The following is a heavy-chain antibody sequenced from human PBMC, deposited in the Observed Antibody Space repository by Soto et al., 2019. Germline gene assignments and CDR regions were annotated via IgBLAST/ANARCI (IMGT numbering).Heavy chain of an antibody. CDR2: ISGSGDST. Sequence: GGSLRLSCAASGFTFSGYAMSWVRQAPGKGLEWVSVISGSGDSTHYADSVKGRFTISRDNSKNTLYPQMNSLRAGDTAVYYCAKDPCPGGSCYSRFDCWGQGTLVTVSS. CDR3: AKDPCPGGSCYSRFDC. D-gene: IGHD2-15*01. CDR1: GFTFSGYA. J-gene: IGHJ4*02. V-gene: IGHV3-23*01.